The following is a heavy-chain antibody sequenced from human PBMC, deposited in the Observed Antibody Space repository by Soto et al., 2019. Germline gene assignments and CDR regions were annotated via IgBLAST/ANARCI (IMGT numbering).Heavy chain of an antibody. V-gene: IGHV3-33*01. J-gene: IGHJ6*02. D-gene: IGHD6-19*01. CDR3: ASASYSSGWYRSYYGMDV. Sequence: GGSLRLSCAASGFTFSSYGMHWVRQAPGKGLEWVAVIWYDGSNKYYADSVKGRFTISRDNSKNTLYLQMNSLRAEDTAVYYCASASYSSGWYRSYYGMDVWGQGTTVTVSS. CDR1: GFTFSSYG. CDR2: IWYDGSNK.